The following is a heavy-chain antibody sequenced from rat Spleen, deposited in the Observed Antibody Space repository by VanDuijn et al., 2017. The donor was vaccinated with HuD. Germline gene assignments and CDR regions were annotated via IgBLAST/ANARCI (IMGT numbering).Heavy chain of an antibody. CDR2: ISYEGSST. D-gene: IGHD1-1*01. V-gene: IGHV5-29*01. J-gene: IGHJ2*01. CDR1: GFTFSDFY. Sequence: EVQLVESDGGLVQPGRSLKLSCAASGFTFSDFYMAWVRQAPTKGLEWVATISYEGSSTYYGDSVKGRFTISRDNAKSTLYLQMDSLRSEDTATYYCARHEDYSGLDYWGQGVMVTVSS. CDR3: ARHEDYSGLDY.